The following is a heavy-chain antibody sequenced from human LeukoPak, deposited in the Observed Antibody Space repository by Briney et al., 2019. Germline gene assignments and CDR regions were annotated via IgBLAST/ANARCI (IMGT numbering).Heavy chain of an antibody. D-gene: IGHD2-2*01. J-gene: IGHJ4*02. CDR2: ISGSGNAI. V-gene: IGHV3-48*01. CDR3: ARDYLYAFDY. Sequence: GGSLRLSCAASGFSFSSYSMNWVRQAPGKGLEWVSYISGSGNAIHYTDSVKGRSTIFRDNAKNALYLQMNSLRAEDTAVYFCARDYLYAFDYWGQGTLVTVSS. CDR1: GFSFSSYS.